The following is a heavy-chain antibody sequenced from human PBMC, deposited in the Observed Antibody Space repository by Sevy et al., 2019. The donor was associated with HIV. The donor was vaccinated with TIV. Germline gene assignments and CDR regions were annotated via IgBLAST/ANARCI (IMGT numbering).Heavy chain of an antibody. CDR1: GFTFSSHS. CDR2: ISGTGNTI. D-gene: IGHD2-2*01. J-gene: IGHJ5*02. CDR3: ARVPPYHESNVSDL. Sequence: GGSLRLSCAASGFTFSSHSMNWVRQTPGKGLEWISYISGTGNTIYYADSVKGRFTIPRDNAKNSLYLQLKSLRDEDTAIYYCARVPPYHESNVSDLWGQGSLVTVSS. V-gene: IGHV3-48*02.